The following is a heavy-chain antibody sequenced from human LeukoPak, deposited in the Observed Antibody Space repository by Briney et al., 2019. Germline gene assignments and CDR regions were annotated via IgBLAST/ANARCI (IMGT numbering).Heavy chain of an antibody. CDR1: GFTFSSYG. V-gene: IGHV3-30*03. J-gene: IGHJ6*02. Sequence: GGSLRLSCAASGFTFSSYGMHWVRQAPGKGLEWEAVISYDGSNKYYADSVKGRFTISRDNSKNTVYLQMNSLRAEDTAVYYCARDGVPVAGSYYYGMDVWGQGTTVTVSS. CDR3: ARDGVPVAGSYYYGMDV. D-gene: IGHD6-19*01. CDR2: ISYDGSNK.